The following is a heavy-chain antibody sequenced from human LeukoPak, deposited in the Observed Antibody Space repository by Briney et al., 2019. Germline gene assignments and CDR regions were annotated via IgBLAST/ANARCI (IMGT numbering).Heavy chain of an antibody. CDR3: ATSSNAPGNH. D-gene: IGHD2-2*01. J-gene: IGHJ5*02. CDR2: IKEDGSAQ. Sequence: GGSLRLSCAASGFTFNGYWMSWVRQAPGKGLEWVANIKEDGSAQYYVGSVKGRFTISRDNAKNSLNLQMNSLRAEDTAVYYCATSSNAPGNHWGQGTLVAVSS. CDR1: GFTFNGYW. V-gene: IGHV3-7*01.